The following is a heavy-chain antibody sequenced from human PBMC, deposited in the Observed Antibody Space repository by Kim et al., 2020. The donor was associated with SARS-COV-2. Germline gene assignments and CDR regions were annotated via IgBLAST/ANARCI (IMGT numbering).Heavy chain of an antibody. Sequence: GGSLRLSCAASGFTFSSYAMSWVRQAPGKGLEWVSAISGSGGSTYYADSVKGRFTISRDNSKNTLYLQMNSLRAEDTAVYYCAKDRRYDILTGYTAFDIWGQGTMVTVSS. J-gene: IGHJ3*02. CDR2: ISGSGGST. CDR3: AKDRRYDILTGYTAFDI. V-gene: IGHV3-23*01. D-gene: IGHD3-9*01. CDR1: GFTFSSYA.